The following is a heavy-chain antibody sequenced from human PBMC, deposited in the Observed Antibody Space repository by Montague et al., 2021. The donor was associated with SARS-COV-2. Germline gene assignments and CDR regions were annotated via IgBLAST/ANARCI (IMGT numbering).Heavy chain of an antibody. CDR3: ARDSGYGAQQLVPPRLYYYYDGMAV. CDR2: IYYSGST. Sequence: SETLSLTCTVSGGSISSYYWSWIRQPPGKGLEWIGYIYYSGSTNYNPSLKSRFTISVDTSKNQFSLKLSSVTAADTAVYYCARDSGYGAQQLVPPRLYYYYDGMAVWGQGTTVTVSS. V-gene: IGHV4-59*01. D-gene: IGHD6-13*01. CDR1: GGSISSYY. J-gene: IGHJ6*02.